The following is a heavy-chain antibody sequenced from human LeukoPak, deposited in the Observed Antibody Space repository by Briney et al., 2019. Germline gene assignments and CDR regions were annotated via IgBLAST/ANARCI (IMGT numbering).Heavy chain of an antibody. CDR1: GGSIGSSSYY. J-gene: IGHJ4*02. D-gene: IGHD2-15*01. V-gene: IGHV4-39*07. CDR3: ASALGYCSGGSCSH. Sequence: SETLSLTCTVSGGSIGSSSYYWGWIRQPPGKGLEWIGGIYYSGSTYYNPSLKSRVTISLGTSKKQFSLKVSSVTAADTAVYYCASALGYCSGGSCSHWGQGTLVTVSS. CDR2: IYYSGST.